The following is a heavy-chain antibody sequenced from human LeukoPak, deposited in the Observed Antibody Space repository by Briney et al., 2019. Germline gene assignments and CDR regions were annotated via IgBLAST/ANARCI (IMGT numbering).Heavy chain of an antibody. CDR3: ARNQMIDY. Sequence: GGSLRLSCGVSGFSFSSYWMKWVRRATGEGLEWLANIKQDGSEKYYVDSVKRRFTISRHNAKNSLYLQMNTLRAEDTAVYYCARNQMIDYWGQGTLVTVSS. D-gene: IGHD3-16*01. J-gene: IGHJ4*02. CDR2: IKQDGSEK. V-gene: IGHV3-7*02. CDR1: GFSFSSYW.